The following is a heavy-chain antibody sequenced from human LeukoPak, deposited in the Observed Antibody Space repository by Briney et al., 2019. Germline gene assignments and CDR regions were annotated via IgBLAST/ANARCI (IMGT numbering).Heavy chain of an antibody. V-gene: IGHV3-33*01. D-gene: IGHD2-21*01. CDR3: ARDIQGDYFDY. CDR1: GFTFSSYG. Sequence: GGSLRLSCAASGFTFSSYGMHWVRQAPGKGLEWVAVIWYDGSNKYYADSVKGRFTISRDNSKNTLYLQMNSLRAEDTAVYYCARDIQGDYFDYWGQGTLVTVSS. J-gene: IGHJ4*02. CDR2: IWYDGSNK.